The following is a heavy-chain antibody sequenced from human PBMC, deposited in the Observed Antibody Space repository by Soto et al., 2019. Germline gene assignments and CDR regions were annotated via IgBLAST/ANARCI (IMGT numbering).Heavy chain of an antibody. CDR1: GASITTYY. CDR3: ARDLMEYCSDGKYIWFDP. J-gene: IGHJ5*02. Sequence: ETLSLTCTVSGASITTYYWSWIRQPPGKGLEWIGYISYSGSTDYNPSLKSRVTISFDASKNQISLQVRSATAADAAVYYCARDLMEYCSDGKYIWFDPWAQGTLVTVSS. CDR2: ISYSGST. D-gene: IGHD2-15*01. V-gene: IGHV4-59*01.